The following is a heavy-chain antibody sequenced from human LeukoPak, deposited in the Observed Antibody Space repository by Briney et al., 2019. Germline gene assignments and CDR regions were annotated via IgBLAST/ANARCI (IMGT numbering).Heavy chain of an antibody. CDR1: GGSISSYY. V-gene: IGHV4-4*08. Sequence: SETLSLTCTVSGGSISSYYWSWIRQPPGKGLEWIGFIYPSGSTKNNPSLKSRVTISVDTSKNQISLNLSSVTAADTAVYYCAREIGYCGSTSCPFDYWGQGTLVTVSS. CDR3: AREIGYCGSTSCPFDY. CDR2: IYPSGST. D-gene: IGHD2-2*01. J-gene: IGHJ4*02.